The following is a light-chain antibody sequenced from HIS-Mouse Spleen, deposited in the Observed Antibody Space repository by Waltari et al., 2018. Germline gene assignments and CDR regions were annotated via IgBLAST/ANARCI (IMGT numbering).Light chain of an antibody. Sequence: SYELTQPPSVSFSPGQPARITCPGAALPKNYAYWYQQKSGQAPVLVIYEDSKRPSGIPERFSGSSSGTMATLTISGAQVEDEADYYCYSTDSSGNHRVFGGGTKLTVL. J-gene: IGLJ2*01. CDR2: EDS. V-gene: IGLV3-10*01. CDR1: ALPKNY. CDR3: YSTDSSGNHRV.